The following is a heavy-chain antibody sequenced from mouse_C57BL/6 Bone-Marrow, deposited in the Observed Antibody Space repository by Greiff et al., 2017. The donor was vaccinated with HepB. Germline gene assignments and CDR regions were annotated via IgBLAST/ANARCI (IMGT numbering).Heavy chain of an antibody. J-gene: IGHJ3*01. D-gene: IGHD2-3*01. V-gene: IGHV1-4*01. Sequence: VQLQESGAELARPGASVKMSCKASGYTFTSYTMHWVKQRPGQGLEWIGYINPSSGYTKYNQKFKDKATLTADKSSSTAYMQLSSLTSEDSAVYYCAAGVYDDYHGAYWGQGTLVTVSA. CDR1: GYTFTSYT. CDR3: AAGVYDDYHGAY. CDR2: INPSSGYT.